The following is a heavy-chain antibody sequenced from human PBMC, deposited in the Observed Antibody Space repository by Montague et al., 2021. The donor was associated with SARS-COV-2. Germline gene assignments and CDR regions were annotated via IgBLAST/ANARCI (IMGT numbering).Heavy chain of an antibody. CDR1: GGSFNGYY. Sequence: SETLSLTCAVSGGSFNGYYWGWIRQPPGKGLEWVGEINHRGSPTYNPSLKSRVTISADTSKNRFSLRLTSVTAADTATYFCARGKEDFFMTVVVVTAASYYFDPWGQGTLVTVSS. CDR3: ARGKEDFFMTVVVVTAASYYFDP. V-gene: IGHV4-34*01. D-gene: IGHD3-22*01. CDR2: INHRGSP. J-gene: IGHJ4*02.